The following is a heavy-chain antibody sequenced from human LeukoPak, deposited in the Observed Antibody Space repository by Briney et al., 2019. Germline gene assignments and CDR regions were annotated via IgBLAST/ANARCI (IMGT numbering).Heavy chain of an antibody. CDR3: ARPTGTRFWFDP. CDR2: ITSSSSTI. Sequence: GGSLRLSCAASGFTFSTYSMNWVPQAPGKGLEWVSYITSSSSTIHYADSVRRRFTISRDNAKNSLYLQMNSLRAEDTAVYYCARPTGTRFWFDPWGQGTLVTVSS. CDR1: GFTFSTYS. J-gene: IGHJ5*02. V-gene: IGHV3-48*01. D-gene: IGHD1-1*01.